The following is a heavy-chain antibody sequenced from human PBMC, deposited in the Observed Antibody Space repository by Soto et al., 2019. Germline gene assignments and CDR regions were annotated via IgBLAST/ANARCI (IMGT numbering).Heavy chain of an antibody. CDR3: ARGQGIPDYYYYYGMDV. V-gene: IGHV4-34*01. D-gene: IGHD3-10*01. J-gene: IGHJ6*02. CDR1: GGSFSGYC. Sequence: PSETLSLTCAVYGGSFSGYCWSWIRQPPGKGLEWIGEINHSGSTNYNPSLKSRVTISVDTSKNQFSLKLSSVTAADTAVYYCARGQGIPDYYYYYGMDVWGQGTTVTVSS. CDR2: INHSGST.